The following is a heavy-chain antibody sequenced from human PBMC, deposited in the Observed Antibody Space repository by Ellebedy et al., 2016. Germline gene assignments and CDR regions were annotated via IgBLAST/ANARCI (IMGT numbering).Heavy chain of an antibody. D-gene: IGHD1-14*01. CDR1: GITFSDFF. CDR2: ISAGGDIR. CDR3: RPGHYSNA. V-gene: IGHV3-23*01. J-gene: IGHJ4*02. Sequence: GGSLRLSXAVSGITFSDFFMSWVRRAPGKCLEWVSTISAGGDIRYLADSVRGRFTISRDNSKSSLYLQMDSLRAEDTAVYYCRPGHYSNAWGQGTLVTVSS.